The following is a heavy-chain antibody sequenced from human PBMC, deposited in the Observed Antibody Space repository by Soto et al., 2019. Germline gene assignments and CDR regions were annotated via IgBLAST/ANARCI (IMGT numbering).Heavy chain of an antibody. V-gene: IGHV3-48*01. J-gene: IGHJ6*03. CDR1: GFTFSSYS. CDR2: ISSSSSTI. D-gene: IGHD3-10*01. CDR3: ARALPPDYYYYYMDV. Sequence: EVQLVESGGGLVQPGGSLRLSCAASGFTFSSYSMNWVRQAPGKGLEWVSYISSSSSTIYYADSVKGRFTISRDNAKNSLYLQMNSLRAEDTAVYYCARALPPDYYYYYMDVWCKGTTVTVSS.